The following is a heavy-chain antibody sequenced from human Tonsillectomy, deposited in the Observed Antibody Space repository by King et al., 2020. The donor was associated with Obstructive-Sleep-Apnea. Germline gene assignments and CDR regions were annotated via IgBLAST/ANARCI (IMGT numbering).Heavy chain of an antibody. CDR1: GFTFSGYA. V-gene: IGHV3-30*04. CDR3: AKDPGRLSIAPAVDYYYGMDV. Sequence: QLVQSGGGVVQPGRSLRLSCVASGFTFSGYAMDWVRQAPGKGLEWVAVISYDGNTKYYADSVKGRFTISRDNSKKTLYLQMNSLRADDTAVYFCAKDPGRLSIAPAVDYYYGMDVWGRGTTVSVSS. CDR2: ISYDGNTK. J-gene: IGHJ6*02. D-gene: IGHD6-6*01.